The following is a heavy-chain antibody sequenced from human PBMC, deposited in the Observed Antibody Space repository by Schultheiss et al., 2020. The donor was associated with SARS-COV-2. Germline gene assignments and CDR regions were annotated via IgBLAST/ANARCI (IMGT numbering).Heavy chain of an antibody. CDR3: ARQNYYYYYMDV. CDR2: IYYSGST. CDR1: GGSVSSGSYY. Sequence: TLSLTCTVSGGSVSSGSYYWSWIRQPPGKGLEWIGYIYYSGSTNYNPSLKSRVTISVDTSKNQFSLKLSSVTAADTAVYYCARQNYYYYYMDVWGKGTTVTVSS. J-gene: IGHJ6*03. V-gene: IGHV4-61*01.